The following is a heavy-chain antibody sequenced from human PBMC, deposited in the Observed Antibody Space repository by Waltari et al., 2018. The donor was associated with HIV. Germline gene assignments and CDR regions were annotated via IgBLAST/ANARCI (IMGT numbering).Heavy chain of an antibody. J-gene: IGHJ3*02. CDR3: ARHAMWLLSRHAFDI. V-gene: IGHV4-39*01. CDR2: IYYSGST. D-gene: IGHD3-3*01. Sequence: QLQLQESGPGLVKPSETLSLTCTVSGGSISSSSYYWGWIRQPPGKGLEWIRSIYYSGSTYYNPSLKSRVTMSVDTSKNQFSLNLSSVTAADTAVYYCARHAMWLLSRHAFDIWGQGTMVTVSS. CDR1: GGSISSSSYY.